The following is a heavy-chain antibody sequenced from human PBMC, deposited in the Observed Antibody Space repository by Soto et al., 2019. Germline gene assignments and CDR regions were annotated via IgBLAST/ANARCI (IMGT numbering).Heavy chain of an antibody. CDR2: ISGSGVVI. Sequence: QVQLVESGGGLVKPGGSLRLSCASSGFTLSYYYMSWIRQAPGKGLEWLSYISGSGVVIYYADSVKGRFTISRDNAKSSLYLQMNSLRVDDTAVYYCARGRNDRDYWVQGNMVTVSS. J-gene: IGHJ4*02. V-gene: IGHV3-11*01. D-gene: IGHD1-1*01. CDR1: GFTLSYYY. CDR3: ARGRNDRDY.